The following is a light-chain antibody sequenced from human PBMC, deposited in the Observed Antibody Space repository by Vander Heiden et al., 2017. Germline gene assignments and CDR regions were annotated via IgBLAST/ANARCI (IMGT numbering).Light chain of an antibody. Sequence: QSALTQPPSASGTPGQRVTISCSGISPHIGRNTVNWYQQLPGKAPKVRMYGIKQRPSGVPDRFSGSKSGTTAFLAISGLQSEDEAVYYCAAWDDSLVLFGGGTNLTVL. V-gene: IGLV1-44*01. CDR1: SPHIGRNT. CDR2: GIK. CDR3: AAWDDSLVL. J-gene: IGLJ2*01.